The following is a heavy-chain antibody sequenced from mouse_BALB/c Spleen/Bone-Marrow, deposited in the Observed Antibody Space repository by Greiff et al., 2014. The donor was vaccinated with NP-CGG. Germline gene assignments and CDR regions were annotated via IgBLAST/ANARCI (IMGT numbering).Heavy chain of an antibody. V-gene: IGHV1S22*01. CDR2: IYPGSGST. D-gene: IGHD1-1*01. CDR1: GYTFTSYW. CDR3: TRVYYYGSPWFAY. J-gene: IGHJ3*01. Sequence: LQESGSELVRPGASVKQSCKASGYTFTSYWMHWVKQRPGQGLEWIGNIYPGSGSTNYDEKFKSKATLTVDTSSSTAYMQLSSLTSEDSAVYYCTRVYYYGSPWFAYWGQGTLVTVSA.